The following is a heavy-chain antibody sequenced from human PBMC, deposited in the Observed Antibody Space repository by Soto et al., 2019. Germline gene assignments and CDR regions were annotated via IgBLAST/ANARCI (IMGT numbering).Heavy chain of an antibody. V-gene: IGHV4-39*01. D-gene: IGHD2-2*03. CDR1: GGSISSSSYY. J-gene: IGHJ5*02. CDR3: ARHDSVEIVGRDWFDP. Sequence: QLQLQESGPGLVKPSETLSLTCTVSGGSISSSSYYWGWIRQPPGKGLEGIGSFYYSGSTDYNPLLKSRVTISVDTSKNQCSLKLSSVTATDTAVYYCARHDSVEIVGRDWFDPWGQGTLVTVSS. CDR2: FYYSGST.